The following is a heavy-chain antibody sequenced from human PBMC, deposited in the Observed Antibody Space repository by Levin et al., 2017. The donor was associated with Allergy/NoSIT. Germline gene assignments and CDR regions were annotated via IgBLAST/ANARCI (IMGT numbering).Heavy chain of an antibody. Sequence: QPGGSLRLSCAASGFTFNNYAMSWVRQASGKGLEWVSAIINSGVGTYYADSVKGRFTISRDNSKNTMYLQMNSLRAEDTAVYFCAKDAIRGSDQPYYFDYWGQGTLVTASS. CDR2: IINSGVGT. CDR3: AKDAIRGSDQPYYFDY. D-gene: IGHD6-19*01. V-gene: IGHV3-23*01. J-gene: IGHJ4*02. CDR1: GFTFNNYA.